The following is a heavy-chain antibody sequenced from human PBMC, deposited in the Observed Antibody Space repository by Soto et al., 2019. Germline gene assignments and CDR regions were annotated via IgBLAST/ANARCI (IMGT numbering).Heavy chain of an antibody. D-gene: IGHD1-7*01. J-gene: IGHJ4*02. V-gene: IGHV2-5*02. CDR1: GFSLTTSGVG. CDR3: AHRLARYTRNYGILDY. Sequence: SGPTLVNPTQTLTLTCTFSGFSLTTSGVGVGWIRQPPGKALEWLALIYWDDDKRYSPSLKSRLTITKDTSKNQVVLTMTNMDPVDTGTYYCAHRLARYTRNYGILDYWGQGTLVTVSS. CDR2: IYWDDDK.